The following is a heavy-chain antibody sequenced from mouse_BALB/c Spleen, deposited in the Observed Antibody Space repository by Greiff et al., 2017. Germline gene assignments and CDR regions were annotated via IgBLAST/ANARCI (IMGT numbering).Heavy chain of an antibody. D-gene: IGHD4-1*01. CDR2: IYPGNVNT. CDR1: GYTFTSYY. J-gene: IGHJ3*01. CDR3: ARELGREAWFAY. Sequence: VQRVESGPELVKPGASVRISCKASGYTFTSYYIHWVKQRPGQGLEWIGWIYPGNVNTKYNEKFKGKATLTADKSSSTAYMQLSSLTSEDSAVYFCARELGREAWFAYWGQGTLVTVSA. V-gene: IGHV1S56*01.